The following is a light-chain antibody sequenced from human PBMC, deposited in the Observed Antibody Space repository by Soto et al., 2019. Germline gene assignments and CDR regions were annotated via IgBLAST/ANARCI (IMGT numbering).Light chain of an antibody. CDR2: EVS. CDR1: SSDVGGYDY. Sequence: HSFLTQPASVAGAPGQSITISCTGTSSDVGGYDYFSSYQLHPGKAPKLMVFEVSNRPSGVSYRFSGSKSGNTASLTISGLQAEDEADYFCSSYSISTAYLFGTGTKVTVL. J-gene: IGLJ1*01. V-gene: IGLV2-14*01. CDR3: SSYSISTAYL.